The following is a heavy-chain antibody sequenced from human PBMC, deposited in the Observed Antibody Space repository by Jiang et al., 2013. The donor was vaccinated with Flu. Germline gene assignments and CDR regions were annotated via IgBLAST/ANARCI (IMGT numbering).Heavy chain of an antibody. D-gene: IGHD6-6*01. CDR2: ISGSGGST. V-gene: IGHV3-23*01. Sequence: CAASGFTFSSYAMSWVRQAPGKGLEWVSAISGSGGSTYYADSVKGRFTISRDNSKNTLYLQMNSLRAEDTAVYYCAKSFRSSSHYYFDYWGQGTLVTVSS. CDR3: AKSFRSSSHYYFDY. CDR1: GFTFSSYA. J-gene: IGHJ4*02.